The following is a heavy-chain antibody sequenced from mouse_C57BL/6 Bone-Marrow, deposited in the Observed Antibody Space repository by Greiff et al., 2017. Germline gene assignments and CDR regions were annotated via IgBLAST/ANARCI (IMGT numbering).Heavy chain of an antibody. Sequence: EVMLVESGGGLVQPGGSLKLSCAASGFTFSDYYMYWVRQTPEKRLEWVAYSSNGGGSTYYPDTVKGRFTISRDNAKNTLYLQMSRLKSEDTAMYCCARPGYYGSRGYFDVWGTGTTVTVSS. CDR2: SSNGGGST. J-gene: IGHJ1*03. CDR1: GFTFSDYY. CDR3: ARPGYYGSRGYFDV. D-gene: IGHD1-1*01. V-gene: IGHV5-12*01.